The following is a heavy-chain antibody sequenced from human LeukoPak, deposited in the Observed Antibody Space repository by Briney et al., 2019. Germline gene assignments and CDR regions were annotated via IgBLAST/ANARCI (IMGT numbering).Heavy chain of an antibody. D-gene: IGHD4-23*01. Sequence: GGSLRCYGAGAGFTFSSFGMNWVRHAPGKGRVWVSYISSSSSTIYYADSVKGRFTISRANAKNSLYLQMNSLKAKDTDDYYWARVGSCYGGDYVDSWGQGTLVNGSS. J-gene: IGHJ4*01. CDR2: ISSSSSTI. CDR1: GFTFSSFG. V-gene: IGHV3-48*04. CDR3: ARVGSCYGGDYVDS.